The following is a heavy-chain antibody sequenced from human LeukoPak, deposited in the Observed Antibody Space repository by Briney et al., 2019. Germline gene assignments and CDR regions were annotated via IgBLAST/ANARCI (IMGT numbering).Heavy chain of an antibody. CDR2: IIVGSGRT. J-gene: IGHJ4*02. V-gene: IGHV1-58*02. D-gene: IGHD1-26*01. CDR3: AAELYSGTYGRCCSFAF. CDR1: GFTFSNSA. Sequence: ASVKVSCKASGFTFSNSAIQWVRQARGQRLEWIGWIIVGSGRTHYAQNLQERLTITRDMSTNAAYMELSSLRSEDTAVYYCAAELYSGTYGRCCSFAFWGQGTPVTVSS.